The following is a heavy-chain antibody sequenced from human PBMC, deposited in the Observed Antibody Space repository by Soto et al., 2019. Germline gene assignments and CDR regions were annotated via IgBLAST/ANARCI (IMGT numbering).Heavy chain of an antibody. CDR3: ARVTPPLAVAGTAGAFDI. V-gene: IGHV4-59*08. Sequence: SETLSLTCTVSGGSISSYYWSWIRQPPGKELEWIGYIYYSGSTNYNPSLKSRVTISVDTSKNQFSLKLSSVTAADTAVYYCARVTPPLAVAGTAGAFDIWGQGTMVTVSS. D-gene: IGHD6-19*01. CDR2: IYYSGST. J-gene: IGHJ3*02. CDR1: GGSISSYY.